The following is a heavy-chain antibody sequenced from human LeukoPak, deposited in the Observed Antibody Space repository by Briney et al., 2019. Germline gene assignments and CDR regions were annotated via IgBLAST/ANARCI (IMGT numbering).Heavy chain of an antibody. V-gene: IGHV1-69*06. CDR1: GGTFSSYA. J-gene: IGHJ3*02. CDR2: ISPIFGTA. CDR3: TSAEGYCSGGSCSRGAFDI. D-gene: IGHD2-15*01. Sequence: SVNVSCKASGGTFSSYAISWVRQAPGQGREGMGGISPIFGTADYAQKFQGRVTITADKSTSTAYMELSSLRSENTAVYYCTSAEGYCSGGSCSRGAFDIWGQGTMVTVSS.